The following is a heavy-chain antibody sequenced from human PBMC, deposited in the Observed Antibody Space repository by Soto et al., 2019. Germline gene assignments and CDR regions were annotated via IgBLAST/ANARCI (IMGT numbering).Heavy chain of an antibody. CDR3: ARDQSPSSGWPGMDV. Sequence: QVQLVQSGAEVKKPGASVKVSCKASGYTFTDYYMHWVRQAPGQGLEWMGWINQNGGGTNYAQKFQGRVTMTRDTSISTAYMELNRLRSDDTAVYYCARDQSPSSGWPGMDVWGQGTTVTVSS. D-gene: IGHD6-19*01. V-gene: IGHV1-2*02. CDR1: GYTFTDYY. J-gene: IGHJ6*02. CDR2: INQNGGGT.